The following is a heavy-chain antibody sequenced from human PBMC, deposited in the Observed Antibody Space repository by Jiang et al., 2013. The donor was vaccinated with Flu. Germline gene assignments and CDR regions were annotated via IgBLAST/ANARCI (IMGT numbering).Heavy chain of an antibody. Sequence: KPTQTLTLTCTFSGFSLSTSGMCVSWIRQPPGKALEWLARIDWDDDKYYSTSLKTRLTISKDTSKNQVVLTMTNMDPVDTATYYCARIPYGGYPFDYWGQGTLVTVSS. J-gene: IGHJ4*02. D-gene: IGHD5-12*01. CDR2: IDWDDDK. CDR3: ARIPYGGYPFDY. V-gene: IGHV2-70*11. CDR1: GFSLSTSGMC.